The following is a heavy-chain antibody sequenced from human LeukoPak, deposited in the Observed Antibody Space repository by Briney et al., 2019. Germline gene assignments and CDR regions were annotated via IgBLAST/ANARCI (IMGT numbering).Heavy chain of an antibody. D-gene: IGHD1-26*01. Sequence: ASVKVSCKASGYTSTGYYMHWVRQAPGQGLEWMGRINPNSGGTNYAQKFQGRVTMTRDTSISTAYMELSRLRSDDTAVYYCARFDSGSYYDADYWGQGTLVTVSS. CDR3: ARFDSGSYYDADY. CDR2: INPNSGGT. CDR1: GYTSTGYY. J-gene: IGHJ4*02. V-gene: IGHV1-2*06.